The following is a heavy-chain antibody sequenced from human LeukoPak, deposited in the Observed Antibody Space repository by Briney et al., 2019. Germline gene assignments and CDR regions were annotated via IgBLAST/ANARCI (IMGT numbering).Heavy chain of an antibody. CDR3: ARDRALYDSRRGYYYTEDDY. CDR1: GFTFSSYW. CDR2: MNPDGSEK. V-gene: IGHV3-7*01. Sequence: GGSLRLSCAASGFTFSSYWMSWVRQAPGKGLEWVANMNPDGSEKYFLDSVKGRFTISRDNAKSSLYLQMNSLRGDDTAVYYCARDRALYDSRRGYYYTEDDYWGQGTLDTVSS. D-gene: IGHD3-22*01. J-gene: IGHJ4*02.